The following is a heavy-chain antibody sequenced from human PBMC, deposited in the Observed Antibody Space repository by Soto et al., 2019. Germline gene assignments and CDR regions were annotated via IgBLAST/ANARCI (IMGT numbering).Heavy chain of an antibody. J-gene: IGHJ5*02. CDR2: ISSSSSYI. CDR1: GFTFSSYS. Sequence: EVQLVESGGGLVKPGGSLRLSCAASGFTFSSYSMNWVRQAPGKGLEWVSSISSSSSYIYYADSVKGRFTISRDNAKNSLYLQMNSLRAEDTAVYYCARDLRRDYEFWSGYVQSWFDPWGQGTLVTVSS. V-gene: IGHV3-21*01. CDR3: ARDLRRDYEFWSGYVQSWFDP. D-gene: IGHD3-3*01.